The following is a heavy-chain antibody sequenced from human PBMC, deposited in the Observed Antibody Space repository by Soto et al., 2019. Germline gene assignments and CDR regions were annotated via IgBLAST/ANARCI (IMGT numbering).Heavy chain of an antibody. J-gene: IGHJ2*01. CDR1: GFTFINYA. CDR2: ISGGGDRT. D-gene: IGHD2-2*01. CDR3: ASKVLGSTSRPDWWYFDL. Sequence: VQLLESGGGLVQPGGSLRLSCVGSGFTFINYAMNWVRQTPGKGLGWVSTISGGGDRTFDADTVKGRFTISSDNSKNTVNLQMNSLRADDTAVFYCASKVLGSTSRPDWWYFDLWGRGTLLTVSS. V-gene: IGHV3-23*01.